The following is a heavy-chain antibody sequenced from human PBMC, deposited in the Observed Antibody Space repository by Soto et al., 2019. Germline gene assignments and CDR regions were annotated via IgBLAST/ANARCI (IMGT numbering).Heavy chain of an antibody. CDR1: GYTFTSYY. V-gene: IGHV1-46*01. CDR3: ARHCSNTSCYREAIDY. J-gene: IGHJ4*02. D-gene: IGHD2-2*02. Sequence: ASVKVSCPASGYTFTSYYMHWVRQAPGQGLEWMGIINPSSGTTSYAQKFQGRVTMTRDTSTSTVYMELSSLRSEDTAVYYCARHCSNTSCYREAIDYWGQGTLVTVSS. CDR2: INPSSGTT.